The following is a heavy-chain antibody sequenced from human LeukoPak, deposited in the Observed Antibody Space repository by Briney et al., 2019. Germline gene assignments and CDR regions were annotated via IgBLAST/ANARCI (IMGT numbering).Heavy chain of an antibody. CDR3: AKVDYYDSSGYGY. CDR2: ISDTGRLS. V-gene: IGHV3-23*01. CDR1: GFTFSSSA. J-gene: IGHJ4*02. D-gene: IGHD3-22*01. Sequence: GGSLRLSCEASGFTFSSSAMSWVRQAPGKGLEWVAAISDTGRLSYCADSVNGRFTISRDNSKNTLSLQMNSLRAADTAVYYCAKVDYYDSSGYGYWGQGTLVTVSS.